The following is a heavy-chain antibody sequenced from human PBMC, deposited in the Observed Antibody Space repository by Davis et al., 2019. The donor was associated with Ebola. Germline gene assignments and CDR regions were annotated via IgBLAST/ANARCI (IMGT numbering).Heavy chain of an antibody. V-gene: IGHV1-8*01. CDR3: ARGYSPKCRGGDCVNDF. CDR2: VNPYSGHT. J-gene: IGHJ4*02. CDR1: GYIFSNYD. D-gene: IGHD2-21*02. Sequence: ASVKISCKASGYIFSNYDINWVRQASGQGLEWMGWVNPYSGHTGYVDKFKGRVTMTGDPSISTAYMELSSLTIDDTAVYYCARGYSPKCRGGDCVNDFWGQGTLVTVST.